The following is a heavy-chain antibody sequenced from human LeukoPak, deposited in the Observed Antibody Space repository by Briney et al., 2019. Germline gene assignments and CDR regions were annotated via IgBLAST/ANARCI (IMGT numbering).Heavy chain of an antibody. CDR2: INPNSGGT. V-gene: IGHV1-2*02. CDR1: GYTFTGYH. CDR3: ARDDSSGYGARHMDV. Sequence: ASVKVSCKASGYTFTGYHIHWVRQAPGQGLEWMGWINPNSGGTNYAQKFQGRVTMTRDTSISTAYMELSRLRSDDTAVYYCARDDSSGYGARHMDVWGKGTTVTISS. D-gene: IGHD3-22*01. J-gene: IGHJ6*03.